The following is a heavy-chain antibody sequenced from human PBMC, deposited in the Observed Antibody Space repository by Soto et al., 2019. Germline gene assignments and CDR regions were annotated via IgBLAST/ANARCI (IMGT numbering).Heavy chain of an antibody. J-gene: IGHJ6*02. V-gene: IGHV1-69*01. CDR3: ARATEGPLYHYYGMDV. CDR1: GGTFSSYA. CDR2: IIPMFGTP. Sequence: QVQLVQSGAEVKKPGSSVKVSCKASGGTFSSYAVSWVRQAPGQGLEWMGGIIPMFGTPNHAQKFQGRVTITADASTSTAYMELSSLRSEDTAIYYCARATEGPLYHYYGMDVWGQGTTVTVSS.